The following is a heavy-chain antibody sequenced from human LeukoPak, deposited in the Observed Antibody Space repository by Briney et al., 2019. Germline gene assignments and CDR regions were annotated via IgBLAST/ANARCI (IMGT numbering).Heavy chain of an antibody. V-gene: IGHV4-39*01. CDR3: ARGACYGSGGSCPIYFDY. CDR1: GGSISSSSYY. CDR2: IYYSGST. Sequence: PSETLSLTCTVSGGSISSSSYYWGWIRQPPGKGLEWIGSIYYSGSTYYNPSLKSRVTISVDTSKNQFSLKLSSVTAADTAVYYCARGACYGSGGSCPIYFDYWGQGTLVTVSS. J-gene: IGHJ4*02. D-gene: IGHD2-15*01.